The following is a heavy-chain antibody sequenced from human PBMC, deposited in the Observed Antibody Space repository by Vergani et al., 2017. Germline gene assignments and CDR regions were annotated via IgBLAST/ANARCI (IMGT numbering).Heavy chain of an antibody. CDR1: GGSISSSSYY. V-gene: IGHV4-39*01. Sequence: QLQLQESGPGLVKPSETLSLTCTVSGGSISSSSYYWGWIRQPPGKGLEWIGSIYYSESTYYNPSLKSRVAISVDTSKNQFALKLSSVTAAATAVYYCARPSRDGYNNPYWYFDLWGRGTLVTVSS. CDR3: ARPSRDGYNNPYWYFDL. J-gene: IGHJ2*01. D-gene: IGHD5-24*01. CDR2: IYYSEST.